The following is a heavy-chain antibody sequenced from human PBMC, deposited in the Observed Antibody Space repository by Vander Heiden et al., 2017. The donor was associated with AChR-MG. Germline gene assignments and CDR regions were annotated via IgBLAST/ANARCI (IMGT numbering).Heavy chain of an antibody. CDR1: GVTFRIYG. Sequence: EAQLLESGGGLIQPGGSLRLSCAASGVTFRIYGVTWVRQAPGKGLEWVSRISGSGGRKQYAESVMGRFTISRDNSKNTVYLQMSSLRAEDTAVYYCGRDPNGDYIGAFDMWGQGTKVTVSS. CDR3: GRDPNGDYIGAFDM. J-gene: IGHJ3*02. CDR2: ISGSGGRK. D-gene: IGHD2-8*01. V-gene: IGHV3-23*01.